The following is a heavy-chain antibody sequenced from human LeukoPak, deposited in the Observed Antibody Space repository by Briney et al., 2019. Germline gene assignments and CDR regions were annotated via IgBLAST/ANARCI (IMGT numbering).Heavy chain of an antibody. CDR1: GFTFSSYG. J-gene: IGHJ4*02. Sequence: GGSLRLSCAASGFTFSSYGMHWVRQAPGKGLEWVAFIRYGGSNKYYADSVKGRFTISRDNSKNTLYLQMNSLRAEDTAVYYCAKDALRYCSGGSCYNFDYWGQGTLVTVSS. CDR3: AKDALRYCSGGSCYNFDY. D-gene: IGHD2-15*01. CDR2: IRYGGSNK. V-gene: IGHV3-30*02.